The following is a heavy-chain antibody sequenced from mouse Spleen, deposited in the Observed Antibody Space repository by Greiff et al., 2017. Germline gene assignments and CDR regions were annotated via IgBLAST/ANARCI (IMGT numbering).Heavy chain of an antibody. CDR1: GYTFTDYE. Sequence: VKLMESGAELVRPGASVTLSCKASGYTFTDYEMHWVKQTPVHGLEWIGAIDPETGGTAYNQKFKGKAILTADKSSSTAYMELRSLTSEDSAVYYCTRWNYGNYWFAYWGQGTLVTVSA. D-gene: IGHD2-1*01. J-gene: IGHJ3*01. V-gene: IGHV1-15*01. CDR3: TRWNYGNYWFAY. CDR2: IDPETGGT.